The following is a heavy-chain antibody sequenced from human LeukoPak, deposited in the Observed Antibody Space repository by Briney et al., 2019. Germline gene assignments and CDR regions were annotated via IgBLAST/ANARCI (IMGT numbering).Heavy chain of an antibody. CDR1: GGSISSGAYY. V-gene: IGHV4-31*03. D-gene: IGHD3-10*01. Sequence: TSETLSLTCTVSGGSISSGAYYWSWIRQHPGKGLEWIGYIYYSGSTYYNPSLKSRGTMSVDTSQNQFSLRLSFVTAADTAVYYCARLLVRGALYYFDNWGQGTLVTVSS. J-gene: IGHJ4*02. CDR2: IYYSGST. CDR3: ARLLVRGALYYFDN.